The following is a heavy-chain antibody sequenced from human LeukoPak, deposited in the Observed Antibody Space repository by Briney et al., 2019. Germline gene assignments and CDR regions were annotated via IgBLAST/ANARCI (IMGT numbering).Heavy chain of an antibody. D-gene: IGHD3-22*01. J-gene: IGHJ4*02. Sequence: PSETLSHTCTVSGGSMSGFFWSWIPEPPGEGREWIGYIFYRESTNYSPSLTSRVTISVDSSKNQFSLKLNSVTAADAAVYYCARGYYYHSSGFWLFHYWGQGTLVTVSS. CDR1: GGSMSGFF. V-gene: IGHV4-59*08. CDR3: ARGYYYHSSGFWLFHY. CDR2: IFYREST.